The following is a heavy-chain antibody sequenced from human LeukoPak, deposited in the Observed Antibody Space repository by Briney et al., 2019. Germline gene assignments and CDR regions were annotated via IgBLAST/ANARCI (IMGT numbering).Heavy chain of an antibody. D-gene: IGHD1-26*01. CDR1: GYTFTGYY. V-gene: IGHV1-2*02. CDR2: INPNSGGT. Sequence: ASVKVSCKASGYTFTGYYMHWVRQAPGQGLEWMGWINPNSGGTNYAQKFQGRVTMTRDTSISTAYMELSRLRSDDTAVYYCGRGYVGVVGPDYWGQGTLVTVSS. CDR3: GRGYVGVVGPDY. J-gene: IGHJ4*02.